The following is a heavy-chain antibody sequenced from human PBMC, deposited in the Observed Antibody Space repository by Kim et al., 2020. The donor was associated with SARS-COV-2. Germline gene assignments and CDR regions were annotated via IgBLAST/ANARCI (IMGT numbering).Heavy chain of an antibody. Sequence: DSVKGRFTISRDNAKNTLYLQMNSLRAEDTAVYYCARSGSYYGLGAFDIWGQGTMVTVSS. V-gene: IGHV3-74*01. J-gene: IGHJ3*02. D-gene: IGHD1-26*01. CDR3: ARSGSYYGLGAFDI.